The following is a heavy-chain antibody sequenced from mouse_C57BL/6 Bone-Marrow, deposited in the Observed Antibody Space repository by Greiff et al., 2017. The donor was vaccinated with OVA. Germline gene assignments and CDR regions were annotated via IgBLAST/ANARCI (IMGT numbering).Heavy chain of an antibody. Sequence: EVQRVESGPGLVKPSQSLSLTCSVTGYSITSGYYWNWIRQFPGNKLEWMAYISYDGSNNYNPSLKNRISITRDTSKNQFFLKLNSVTTEDTATYYCARDRSKGAYWGQGTLVTVSA. V-gene: IGHV3-6*01. CDR2: ISYDGSN. CDR1: GYSITSGYY. CDR3: ARDRSKGAY. D-gene: IGHD2-5*01. J-gene: IGHJ3*01.